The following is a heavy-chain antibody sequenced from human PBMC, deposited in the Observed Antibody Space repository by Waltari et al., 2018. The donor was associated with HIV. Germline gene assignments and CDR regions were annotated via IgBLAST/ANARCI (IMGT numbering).Heavy chain of an antibody. D-gene: IGHD7-27*01. Sequence: EVQLLESGGGLVQLGGSLRLACTAAGLMLGSYGINWVRQATGEGLEWVATISGSGSGTYYADSVKGRFIVSRDNSNNMLYLQMDGLRVEDTAVYYCARDHPGDYYTYHGLDFWGQGTTVTVSS. CDR2: ISGSGSGT. CDR3: ARDHPGDYYTYHGLDF. V-gene: IGHV3-23*01. J-gene: IGHJ6*02. CDR1: GLMLGSYG.